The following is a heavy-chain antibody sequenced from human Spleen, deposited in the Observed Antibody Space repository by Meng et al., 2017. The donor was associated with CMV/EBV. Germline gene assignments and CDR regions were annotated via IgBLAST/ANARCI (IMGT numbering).Heavy chain of an antibody. D-gene: IGHD1-20*01. CDR1: GYSISSGYY. J-gene: IGHJ4*02. V-gene: IGHV4-38-2*02. Sequence: SETLSLTCTVSGYSISSGYYWGWIRQPPGKGLEWIGSIYHSGSTYYNPSLKSRVTISVDTSKNQFSLKLSSVTAADTAVYYCARHSLTGTTFDYWGQGTLVTVSS. CDR2: IYHSGST. CDR3: ARHSLTGTTFDY.